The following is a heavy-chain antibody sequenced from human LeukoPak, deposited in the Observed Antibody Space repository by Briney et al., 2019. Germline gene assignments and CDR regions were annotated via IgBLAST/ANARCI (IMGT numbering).Heavy chain of an antibody. D-gene: IGHD3-10*01. CDR2: IYYSGST. V-gene: IGHV4-39*07. J-gene: IGHJ4*02. Sequence: SETLSLTCTVSGGSISSSSYYWGWIRQPPGKGLEWIGSIYYSGSTYYNPSLKSRVTISVDTSKNQFSLKLSSVTAADTAVYYCATTYGSGREPYYFDYWGQGTLVTVSS. CDR1: GGSISSSSYY. CDR3: ATTYGSGREPYYFDY.